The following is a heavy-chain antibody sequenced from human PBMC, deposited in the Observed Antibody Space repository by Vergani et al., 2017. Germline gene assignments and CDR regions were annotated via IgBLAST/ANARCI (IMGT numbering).Heavy chain of an antibody. V-gene: IGHV3-13*01. J-gene: IGHJ5*02. Sequence: EVQLVESGGGLVQPGGSLRLSCAASGFTFSSYDMHWVRQATGKGLEWVSAIGTAGDTYYPGSVKGRLTISRENAKNSLYLQMTSLRAEDTAVYYCARVRALYNWFDPWGQGTLVTVSS. CDR1: GFTFSSYD. CDR3: ARVRALYNWFDP. CDR2: IGTAGDT.